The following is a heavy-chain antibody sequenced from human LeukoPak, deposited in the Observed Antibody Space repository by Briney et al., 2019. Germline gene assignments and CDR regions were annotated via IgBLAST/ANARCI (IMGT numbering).Heavy chain of an antibody. CDR3: ARHRTSGWGLDY. Sequence: GASVKVSCKSSGYSFTSYGINWVRQAPGQGLEWMGWISTDNGNTDYAQNLQGRVTMTTDTSTSTAYMEVRSLRSDDTAVYYCARHRTSGWGLDYWGQGTLVTVSS. J-gene: IGHJ4*02. CDR1: GYSFTSYG. V-gene: IGHV1-18*04. CDR2: ISTDNGNT. D-gene: IGHD6-19*01.